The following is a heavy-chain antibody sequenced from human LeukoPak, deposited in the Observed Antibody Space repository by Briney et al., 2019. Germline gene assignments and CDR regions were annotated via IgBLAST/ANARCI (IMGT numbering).Heavy chain of an antibody. CDR2: INPNSGGT. J-gene: IGHJ4*02. Sequence: GASVKVSCKASGYTFTGYYMHWVRQAPGQGLEWMGWINPNSGGTNYAQKFQGRVTMTRDTSISTAYMELSRLRSDDTAVYYRARDLTEYCSSTSCHGLIDYWGQGTLVTVSS. CDR1: GYTFTGYY. V-gene: IGHV1-2*02. CDR3: ARDLTEYCSSTSCHGLIDY. D-gene: IGHD2-2*01.